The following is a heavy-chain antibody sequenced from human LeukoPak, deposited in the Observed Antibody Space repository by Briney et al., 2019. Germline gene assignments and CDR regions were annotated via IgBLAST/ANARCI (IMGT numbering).Heavy chain of an antibody. V-gene: IGHV1-2*02. CDR3: ARADGDYSTFVH. CDR2: INPNSDDT. Sequence: ASVKVSCKASGYTFTGYYMHWVRQAPGQGLEWMGWINPNSDDTNSAQKFQGRVTMTRDTSISTAYMELSRLRSDDTAVYYCARADGDYSTFVHLGQGTLVTVSS. D-gene: IGHD4-17*01. CDR1: GYTFTGYY. J-gene: IGHJ4*02.